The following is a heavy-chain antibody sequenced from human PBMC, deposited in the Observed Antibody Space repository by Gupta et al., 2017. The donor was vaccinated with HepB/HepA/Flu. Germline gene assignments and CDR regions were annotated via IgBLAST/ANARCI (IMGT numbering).Heavy chain of an antibody. D-gene: IGHD2-2*02. V-gene: IGHV1-18*01. Sequence: QVQLVQSGAEVKKPGASVKVSCEASGYTFTSYGISWVRQAPGQGLEWMGGISAYNGNTNYAKKLQGRGTMTTDTSTRTADRELRSLRSEETAVYDCERDHLTDNGGVTDAIFDYGGQGTIVTVSS. CDR2: ISAYNGNT. CDR3: ERDHLTDNGGVTDAIFDY. CDR1: GYTFTSYG. J-gene: IGHJ4*02.